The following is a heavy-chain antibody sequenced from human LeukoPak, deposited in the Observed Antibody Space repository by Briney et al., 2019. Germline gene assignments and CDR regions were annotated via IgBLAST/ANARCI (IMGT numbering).Heavy chain of an antibody. D-gene: IGHD6-19*01. CDR2: ISYDGSNK. CDR1: GFTFSNYG. J-gene: IGHJ4*02. Sequence: PGRSLRLSCAASGFTFSNYGMHWVRQAPGKGLEWVAVISYDGSNKYYADSVKGRFTISRDNSKNTLYLQMNSLRAEDTAVYYCAKDLYSSGWHAFDYWGQGTLVTVSS. CDR3: AKDLYSSGWHAFDY. V-gene: IGHV3-30*18.